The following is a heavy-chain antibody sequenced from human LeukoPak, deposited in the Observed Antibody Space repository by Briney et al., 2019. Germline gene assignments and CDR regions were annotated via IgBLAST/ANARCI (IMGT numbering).Heavy chain of an antibody. CDR3: VSSLGVTVTYVGYYFDY. J-gene: IGHJ4*02. CDR2: IYYSGST. Sequence: SETLSLTCTVSGVSISSSSYYWGWIRQPPGKGLEWIGSIYYSGSTYSNPSLRSRVTISVDTSKNQFSLKLSSVTAADTAVYYCVSSLGVTVTYVGYYFDYWGQGTLVTVSS. V-gene: IGHV4-39*07. CDR1: GVSISSSSYY. D-gene: IGHD3-16*01.